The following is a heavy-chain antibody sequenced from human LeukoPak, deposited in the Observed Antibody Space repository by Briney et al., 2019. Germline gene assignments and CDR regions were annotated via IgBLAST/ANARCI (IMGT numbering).Heavy chain of an antibody. CDR1: GFTVSSNY. Sequence: GGSLRLSCAASGFTVSSNYMSWVRQAPGKGLEWVSVIYSGGSTYYADSVKGRFTISRDNSKNTLYLQMNSLRAEDTAVYYCARDNYGGTPDYYYYYYMDVWGKGTTITVSS. CDR3: ARDNYGGTPDYYYYYYMDV. V-gene: IGHV3-66*02. CDR2: IYSGGST. D-gene: IGHD4-23*01. J-gene: IGHJ6*03.